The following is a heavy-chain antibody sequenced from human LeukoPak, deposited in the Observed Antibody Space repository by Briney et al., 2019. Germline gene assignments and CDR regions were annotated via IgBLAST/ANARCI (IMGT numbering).Heavy chain of an antibody. Sequence: PGGSLRLSCAASGFTFTTYWMGWVRQAPGKGLEWVANIKQDGSEQYYVDSVKGRFTISRDNAKNSLSLQMNSLRAEDTAVYYCAKGYYYDNSGESYFDYWGQGTLVTVSS. V-gene: IGHV3-7*03. D-gene: IGHD3-22*01. CDR2: IKQDGSEQ. CDR1: GFTFTTYW. J-gene: IGHJ4*02. CDR3: AKGYYYDNSGESYFDY.